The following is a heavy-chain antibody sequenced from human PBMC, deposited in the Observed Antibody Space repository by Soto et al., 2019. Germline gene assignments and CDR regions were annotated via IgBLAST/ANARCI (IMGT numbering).Heavy chain of an antibody. CDR1: GYTFTGYY. CDR2: INPNSGGT. Sequence: QVQLVQSGAEVQKPGASVKVSCKASGYTFTGYYMHWVRQAPGQGLEWMGWINPNSGGTIYAQKFQGWVTMTRDTSISTAYMELSRLRSDDTAVYYCARENPLYSSSPSFDYWGQGTLVTVSS. D-gene: IGHD6-6*01. J-gene: IGHJ4*02. CDR3: ARENPLYSSSPSFDY. V-gene: IGHV1-2*04.